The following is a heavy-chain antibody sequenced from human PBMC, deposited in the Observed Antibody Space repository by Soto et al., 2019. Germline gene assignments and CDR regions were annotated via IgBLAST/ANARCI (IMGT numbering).Heavy chain of an antibody. CDR2: INHSGST. V-gene: IGHV4-34*01. CDR3: SRGVVVVVPAAMFGYYYYGMDV. Sequence: SETLSLTCAVYGGSFSGYYWSWIRQPPGKGLEWIGEINHSGSTNYNPSLKSRVTISVDTSKNQFSLKLSSVTAADTAVYYCSRGVVVVVPAAMFGYYYYGMDVWGQGTTVTVSS. D-gene: IGHD2-2*01. CDR1: GGSFSGYY. J-gene: IGHJ6*02.